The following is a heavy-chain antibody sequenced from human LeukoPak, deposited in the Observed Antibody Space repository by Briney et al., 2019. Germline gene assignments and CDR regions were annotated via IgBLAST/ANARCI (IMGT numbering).Heavy chain of an antibody. CDR2: ISSSGSTI. Sequence: GGSLRLSCAASGLTFSDYYMSWIRQAPGKGLEWVSYISSSGSTIYYADSVKGRFTISRDNAKNSLYLQMNSLRAEDTAVYYCARDLFRSPDDGFDYWGQGTLVTVSS. CDR3: ARDLFRSPDDGFDY. D-gene: IGHD3-10*01. CDR1: GLTFSDYY. J-gene: IGHJ4*02. V-gene: IGHV3-11*01.